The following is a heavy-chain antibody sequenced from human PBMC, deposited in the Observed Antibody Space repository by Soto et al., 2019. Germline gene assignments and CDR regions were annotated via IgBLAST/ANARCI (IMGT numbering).Heavy chain of an antibody. CDR1: GFTFSSYS. Sequence: EVQLVESGGGLVQPGGSLRLSCAASGFTFSSYSMNWVRQAPGKGLEWVSYISSSSNTIYYADSVKGRFTISRDNAKNSLYLQMNSLRAEDTAVYHCARENLTRGGGAFDIWGQGTMVTVSS. CDR3: ARENLTRGGGAFDI. J-gene: IGHJ3*02. V-gene: IGHV3-48*01. D-gene: IGHD3-16*01. CDR2: ISSSSNTI.